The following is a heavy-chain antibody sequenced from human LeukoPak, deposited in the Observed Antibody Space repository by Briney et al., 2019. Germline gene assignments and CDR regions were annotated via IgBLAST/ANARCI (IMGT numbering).Heavy chain of an antibody. D-gene: IGHD3-22*01. CDR2: INHSGST. J-gene: IGHJ3*02. CDR3: ARGVPYDSGGYWPPPANDAFDI. Sequence: PSETLSLTCAVYGGSFSGYYWSWIRQPPGKGLEWMGEINHSGSTNYNPSLKSRVTISVDTSKNQFSLKLSSVTAAGTAVYYCARGVPYDSGGYWPPPANDAFDIWGQGTMVTVSS. CDR1: GGSFSGYY. V-gene: IGHV4-34*01.